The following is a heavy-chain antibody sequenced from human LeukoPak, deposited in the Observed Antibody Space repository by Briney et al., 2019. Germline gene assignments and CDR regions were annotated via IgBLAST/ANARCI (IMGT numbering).Heavy chain of an antibody. CDR1: GFTFSSYW. J-gene: IGHJ6*03. D-gene: IGHD4-17*01. CDR2: IKQDGSEK. V-gene: IGHV3-7*01. CDR3: ARAVTTYYYYYMDV. Sequence: PGGSLRLSCAASGFTFSSYWMSWVRQAPGEGLEWVANIKQDGSEKYYVDSVKGRFTISRDNAKNSLYLQMNSLRAEDTAVYYCARAVTTYYYYYMDVWGKGTTVTVSS.